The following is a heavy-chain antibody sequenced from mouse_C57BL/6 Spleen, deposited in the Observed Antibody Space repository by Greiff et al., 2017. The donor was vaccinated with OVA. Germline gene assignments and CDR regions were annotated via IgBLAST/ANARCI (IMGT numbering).Heavy chain of an antibody. D-gene: IGHD1-1*01. Sequence: QVQLQQPGAELVKPGASVKLSCKASGYTFTSYWMQWVKQRPGQGLEWIGEIDPSDSYTNYNQKFKGKATLTVDTSSSTAYMQLSSLTSEDSAVDYCARDPYYGSSYYFDYWGQGTTLTVSS. J-gene: IGHJ2*01. CDR3: ARDPYYGSSYYFDY. V-gene: IGHV1-50*01. CDR1: GYTFTSYW. CDR2: IDPSDSYT.